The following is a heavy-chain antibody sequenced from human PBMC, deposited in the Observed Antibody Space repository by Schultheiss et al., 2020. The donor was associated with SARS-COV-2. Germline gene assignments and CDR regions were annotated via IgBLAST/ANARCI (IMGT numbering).Heavy chain of an antibody. CDR3: ARSRYCSSTSCRTYYYYGMDV. V-gene: IGHV1-2*02. CDR2: INPNSGGT. J-gene: IGHJ6*02. D-gene: IGHD2-2*01. Sequence: ASVKVSCKASGGTFSSYAISWVRQAPGQGLEWMGWINPNSGGTNYAQKFQGRVTMTRDTSISTAYMELSRLRSDDTAVYYCARSRYCSSTSCRTYYYYGMDVWGQGTTVTVSS. CDR1: GGTFSSYA.